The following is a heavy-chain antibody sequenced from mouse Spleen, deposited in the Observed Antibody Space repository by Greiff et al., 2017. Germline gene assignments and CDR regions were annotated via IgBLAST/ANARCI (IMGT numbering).Heavy chain of an antibody. CDR1: GYSFTGYY. J-gene: IGHJ2*01. CDR2: INPSTGGT. Sequence: VQLQQSGPELVKPGASVKISCKASGYSFTGYYMNWVKQSPEKSLEWIGEINPSTGGTTYNQKFKAKATLTVDKSSSTAYMQLKSLTSEDSAVYYCARGFITTVVPDYWGQGTTLTVSS. D-gene: IGHD1-1*01. CDR3: ARGFITTVVPDY. V-gene: IGHV1-42*01.